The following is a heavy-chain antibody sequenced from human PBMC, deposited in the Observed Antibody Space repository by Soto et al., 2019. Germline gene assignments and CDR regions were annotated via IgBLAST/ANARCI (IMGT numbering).Heavy chain of an antibody. Sequence: SSETLSLTCAVYGGSFSGYYWSWIRQPPGKGLEWIGEINHSGSTNYNPSLKSRVTISVDTSKNQFSLKLSSVTAADTAVYYCARWAVGATSRNYGMDVWGQGTTVTVSS. CDR1: GGSFSGYY. J-gene: IGHJ6*02. V-gene: IGHV4-34*01. D-gene: IGHD1-26*01. CDR3: ARWAVGATSRNYGMDV. CDR2: INHSGST.